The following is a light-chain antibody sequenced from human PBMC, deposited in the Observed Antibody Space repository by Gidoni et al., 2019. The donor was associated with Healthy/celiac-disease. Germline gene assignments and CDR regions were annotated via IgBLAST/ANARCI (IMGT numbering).Light chain of an antibody. CDR2: DAS. CDR1: QSVSSY. V-gene: IGKV3-11*01. Sequence: IVLTPSPATLSLSPGERATLSCRARQSVSSYLAWYQQKPGQAPRLLSYDASNRANGIPARFSGSGSGTDCTLTISSLEPEDFAVYYCQQRSNWPPPLTFGGGTKVEIK. J-gene: IGKJ4*01. CDR3: QQRSNWPPPLT.